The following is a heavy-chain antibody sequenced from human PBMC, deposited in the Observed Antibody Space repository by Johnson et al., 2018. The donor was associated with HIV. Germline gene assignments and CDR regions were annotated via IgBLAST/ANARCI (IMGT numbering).Heavy chain of an antibody. D-gene: IGHD3-3*01. CDR3: ARVSIWSGYSAQMDAFDV. J-gene: IGHJ3*01. CDR1: GFTFSSYA. CDR2: ISYDGSNK. V-gene: IGHV3-30*14. Sequence: QVQLVESGGGVVQPGRSLRLSCAVSGFTFSSYAMHWVRQAPGEGLEWVAVISYDGSNKYYADSVKGRLTISRDNSKNTLYLQMNSLRAEDTAVYYCARVSIWSGYSAQMDAFDVWGQGTMVTVSS.